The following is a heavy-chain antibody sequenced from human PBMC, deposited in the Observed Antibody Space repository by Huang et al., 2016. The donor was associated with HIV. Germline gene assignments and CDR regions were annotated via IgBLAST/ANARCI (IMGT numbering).Heavy chain of an antibody. V-gene: IGHV3-30*18. CDR2: ISYDGSNK. D-gene: IGHD1-26*01. Sequence: VQLVESGGGVVQPGRSLRLACAASGFSFSTYGLHWVRQAPGKGLEGVAFISYDGSNKYYAHSVKGRFTISRDTAENKVYLQMNSLRHEDTAVYYCAKDGADEEWDIDYWGQGTLVTVSS. J-gene: IGHJ4*02. CDR3: AKDGADEEWDIDY. CDR1: GFSFSTYG.